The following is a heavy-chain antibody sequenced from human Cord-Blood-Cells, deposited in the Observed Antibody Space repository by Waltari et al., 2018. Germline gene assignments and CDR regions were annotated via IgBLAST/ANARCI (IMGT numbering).Heavy chain of an antibody. V-gene: IGHV4-34*01. J-gene: IGHJ5*02. CDR2: INHSGST. CDR3: AREITFGGVIVGRPNWFDP. D-gene: IGHD3-16*02. CDR1: GGSFSGYY. Sequence: QVQLQQWGAGLLKPSETLSLTCAVYGGSFSGYYWSWIRHPPGKRLEWIGEINHSGSTNYNPSLKSRVTISVDTSKNQFSLKLSSVTAADTAVYYCAREITFGGVIVGRPNWFDPWGQGTLVTVSS.